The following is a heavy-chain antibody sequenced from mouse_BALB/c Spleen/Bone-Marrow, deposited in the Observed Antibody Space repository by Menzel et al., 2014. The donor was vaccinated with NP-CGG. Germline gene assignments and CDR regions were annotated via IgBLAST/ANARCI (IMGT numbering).Heavy chain of an antibody. CDR1: GYTFSSYW. J-gene: IGHJ1*01. Sequence: VMLVESGAELMKPGASVKISCKATGYTFSSYWIEWVNLRPGHGLEWIGEILPGSGSTNYNEKFRGKATFTTDTSSNTAYMQLSSLTSEDSAVYYCARGGGKGNWYFDVWGAGTTVTVSS. CDR2: ILPGSGST. CDR3: ARGGGKGNWYFDV. V-gene: IGHV1-9*01. D-gene: IGHD1-1*02.